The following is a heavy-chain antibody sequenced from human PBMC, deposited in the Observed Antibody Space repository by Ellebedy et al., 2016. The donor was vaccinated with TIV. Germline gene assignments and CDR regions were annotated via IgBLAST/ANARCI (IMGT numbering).Heavy chain of an antibody. D-gene: IGHD5-18*01. Sequence: ASVKVSCKASGGTFSSYAISWVRQAPGQGLEWMGGIIPIFGTANYAQKFQGRVTMTRDTSTSTAYMELSSLRSEDTAVYYCARVTDTAMATLDYWGQGTLVTISS. V-gene: IGHV1-69*05. CDR3: ARVTDTAMATLDY. CDR1: GGTFSSYA. J-gene: IGHJ4*02. CDR2: IIPIFGTA.